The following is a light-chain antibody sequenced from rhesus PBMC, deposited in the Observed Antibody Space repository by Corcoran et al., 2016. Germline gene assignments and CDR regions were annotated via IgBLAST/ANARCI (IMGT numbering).Light chain of an antibody. CDR2: AAS. CDR3: QHSYGTPYS. V-gene: IGKV1-74*01. CDR1: ENVNNY. J-gene: IGKJ2*01. Sequence: DIQMTQSPSSLSASVGDRVTITCRASENVNNYLHWYQQKPGKAPKRLIYAASTLQSGVPSRFSGSGSGTDYTFTISSLQPEDVATYYCQHSYGTPYSFGRGTKVEIK.